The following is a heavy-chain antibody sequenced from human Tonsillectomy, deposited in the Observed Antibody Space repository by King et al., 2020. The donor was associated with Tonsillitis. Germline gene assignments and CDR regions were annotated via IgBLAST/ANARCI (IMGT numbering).Heavy chain of an antibody. V-gene: IGHV1-18*04. D-gene: IGHD3-22*01. CDR1: GYTFFSYG. CDR3: ARAPLLNYYDSSGYYYNP. CDR2: ISAHNGDT. Sequence: QLVQSGAEVKKPGASVKVSCKTSGYTFFSYGITWVRQAPGQGLEWMGWISAHNGDTDYAQKFQGRVTMTTDTSTTTAYMELRSLTSDDTAVYYCARAPLLNYYDSSGYYYNPWGQGTLVTVSS. J-gene: IGHJ5*02.